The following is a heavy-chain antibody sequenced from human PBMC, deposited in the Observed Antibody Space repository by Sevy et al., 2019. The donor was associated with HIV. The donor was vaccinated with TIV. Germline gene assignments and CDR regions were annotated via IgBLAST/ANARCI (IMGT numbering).Heavy chain of an antibody. V-gene: IGHV3-30*02. J-gene: IGHJ6*02. CDR1: GFRFSDYG. D-gene: IGHD3-3*01. Sequence: GGSLRLSCAASGFRFSDYGMHWVRQAPGKGLEWVSLIRFDRSLKYTADSVKGRFTISRDKVKDTLYLLMNSLRPEDTAVYYCAKDHYDYRTGYYGYYGMDVWGQGTTVTVSS. CDR2: IRFDRSLK. CDR3: AKDHYDYRTGYYGYYGMDV.